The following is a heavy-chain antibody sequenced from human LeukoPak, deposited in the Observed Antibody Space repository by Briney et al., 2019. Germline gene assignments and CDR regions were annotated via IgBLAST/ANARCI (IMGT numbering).Heavy chain of an antibody. CDR1: GYSFTNYW. CDR3: ARHPSYTSGWPLDY. J-gene: IGHJ4*02. CDR2: IYLGDSDT. D-gene: IGHD6-19*01. V-gene: IGHV5-51*01. Sequence: GESLKISCKGSGYSFTNYWIGWVRQMPGKGLEWMGIIYLGDSDTRYSPSFQGQVTISADKSITTAYLQWSSLKASDTAIYYCARHPSYTSGWPLDYWGQGTLVTVSS.